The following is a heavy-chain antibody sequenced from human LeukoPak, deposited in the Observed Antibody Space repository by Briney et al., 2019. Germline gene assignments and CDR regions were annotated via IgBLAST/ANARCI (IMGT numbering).Heavy chain of an antibody. CDR1: GFTFSDYY. J-gene: IGHJ6*03. Sequence: GGSLRLSCAASGFTFSDYYMSWIRQAPGKWLEWVSYISSSGSTIYYADSVKGRFTISRDNAKNSLYLQMNSLRAEDTAVYYCARLAVTTGYYYMDVWGKGTTVTISS. V-gene: IGHV3-11*04. CDR2: ISSSGSTI. D-gene: IGHD4-11*01. CDR3: ARLAVTTGYYYMDV.